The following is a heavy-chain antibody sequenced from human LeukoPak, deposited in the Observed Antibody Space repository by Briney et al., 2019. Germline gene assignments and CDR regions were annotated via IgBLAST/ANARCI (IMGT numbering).Heavy chain of an antibody. J-gene: IGHJ4*02. CDR1: GFTFSKNA. V-gene: IGHV3-23*01. D-gene: IGHD2-2*01. CDR3: AKDPSGTRYFDY. CDR2: LSGSGADT. Sequence: GGSLRLSCAASGFTFSKNAMSWVRQAPGKGLEWVSSLSGSGADTYYADSVKGRFTISKDNAKNTAYLQMNSLRAEDTAVYYCAKDPSGTRYFDYWGQGALATAS.